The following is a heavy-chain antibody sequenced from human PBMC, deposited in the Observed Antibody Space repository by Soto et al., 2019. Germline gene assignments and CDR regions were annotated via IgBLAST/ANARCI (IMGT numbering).Heavy chain of an antibody. V-gene: IGHV4-39*01. J-gene: IGHJ5*02. CDR1: GGSISSSSYY. Sequence: PSETLSLTCTVSGGSISSSSYYWGWIRQPPGKGLEWIGSIYYSGRTYYNPSLRSRVTISVDTSKNQFSLKLSSVTAADTAVYYCARHSPYDFWSGLGWFDPWGQGTLVT. CDR3: ARHSPYDFWSGLGWFDP. D-gene: IGHD3-3*01. CDR2: IYYSGRT.